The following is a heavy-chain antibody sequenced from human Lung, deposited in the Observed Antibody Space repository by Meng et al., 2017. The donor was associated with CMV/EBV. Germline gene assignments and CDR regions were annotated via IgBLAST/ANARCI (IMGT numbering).Heavy chain of an antibody. D-gene: IGHD3/OR15-3a*01. CDR1: GFSLSTSGVG. Sequence: GXXLVXPTQTLTFTCTVSGFSLSTSGVGVGWIRQPPGKAPEWLALIYWNDNKSYTSSLVSRLTVTKDTSKNQVVLTMTNMDPVDTATYFCTHRQGTGQRFAYXGQGXLVTVSS. CDR2: IYWNDNK. CDR3: THRQGTGQRFAY. V-gene: IGHV2-5*01. J-gene: IGHJ4*02.